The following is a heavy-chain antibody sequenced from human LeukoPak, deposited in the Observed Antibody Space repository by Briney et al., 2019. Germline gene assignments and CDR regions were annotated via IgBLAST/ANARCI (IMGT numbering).Heavy chain of an antibody. D-gene: IGHD5-18*01. CDR2: IRQDGSEN. J-gene: IGHJ2*01. CDR3: ARGRWVTSNWYFDL. Sequence: GRSLRLSCAASGFTFSNYWMSWVRQAPGKGLDWVANIRQDGSENYYVDSVRGRFTISRDNPKNSLYLQLNSLRAEDTAVYFCARGRWVTSNWYFDLWGRGTLVTVSS. CDR1: GFTFSNYW. V-gene: IGHV3-7*05.